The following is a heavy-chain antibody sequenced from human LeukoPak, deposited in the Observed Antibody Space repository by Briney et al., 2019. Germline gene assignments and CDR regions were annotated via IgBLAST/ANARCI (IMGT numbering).Heavy chain of an antibody. J-gene: IGHJ5*02. Sequence: GASVKVSCKASGYTFTGYYMHWVRQAPGQGLEWMGWINPSSGGTNYAQKFQGRVTMTRDTSISTAYMELSRLRSDDTAVYYCARDDYDSSGYTVQFNWFDPWGQGTLVTISS. D-gene: IGHD3-22*01. V-gene: IGHV1-2*02. CDR3: ARDDYDSSGYTVQFNWFDP. CDR2: INPSSGGT. CDR1: GYTFTGYY.